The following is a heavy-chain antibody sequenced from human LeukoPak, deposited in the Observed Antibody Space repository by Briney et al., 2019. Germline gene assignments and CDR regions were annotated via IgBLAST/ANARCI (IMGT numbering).Heavy chain of an antibody. Sequence: SETLSLTCTVSGGSISSYYWSWIRQPPGKGLEWIGYIYYSGSTNYNPSLKSRVTISVDTSKNQFSLKLSSVTAADTAVYYCARVREGWQQLARGEFDYWGQGTLVTVSS. D-gene: IGHD6-13*01. CDR3: ARVREGWQQLARGEFDY. J-gene: IGHJ4*02. CDR2: IYYSGST. V-gene: IGHV4-59*01. CDR1: GGSISSYY.